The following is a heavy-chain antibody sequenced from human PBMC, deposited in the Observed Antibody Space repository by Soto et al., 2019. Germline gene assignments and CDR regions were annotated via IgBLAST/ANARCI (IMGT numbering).Heavy chain of an antibody. Sequence: GESLKISCKGSGYSFTSSWIGWVRQMPGKGLECMGIIYPGDSDTRYSPSFQGQVTISADKSISTAYLQWSSLKASDTAMYYCARPTNRGKYYYGMDVWGQGTTVTVSS. V-gene: IGHV5-51*01. J-gene: IGHJ6*02. CDR2: IYPGDSDT. CDR1: GYSFTSSW. D-gene: IGHD2-8*01. CDR3: ARPTNRGKYYYGMDV.